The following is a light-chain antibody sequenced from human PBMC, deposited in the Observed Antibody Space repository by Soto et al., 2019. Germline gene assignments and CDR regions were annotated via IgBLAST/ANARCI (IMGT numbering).Light chain of an antibody. V-gene: IGLV1-40*01. CDR3: QSYDSSLRGSGGVV. Sequence: QSVLTQPPSVSGAPGQRVTISCTGSSSNIGAGYDVHWYQQLPGTAPKLLIYGNSNRPSGVPDRFSGSKSGTSASLAITGLQAEDEADYYCQSYDSSLRGSGGVVFGGVTKLTVL. CDR2: GNS. J-gene: IGLJ2*01. CDR1: SSNIGAGYD.